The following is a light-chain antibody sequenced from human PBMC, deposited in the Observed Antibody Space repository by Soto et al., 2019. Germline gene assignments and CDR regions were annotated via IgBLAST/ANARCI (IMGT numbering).Light chain of an antibody. Sequence: DIQMAESPSSVSSCVGYIFTITGGASQGISTWLAWYQQKPGKAPKLLIYGASSLQSGVPSRFSGSGSGTDFTLTISNLQPEDFATYYCQQANSFPISFGQGTRLEIK. CDR3: QQANSFPIS. V-gene: IGKV1D-12*01. J-gene: IGKJ5*01. CDR1: QGISTW. CDR2: GAS.